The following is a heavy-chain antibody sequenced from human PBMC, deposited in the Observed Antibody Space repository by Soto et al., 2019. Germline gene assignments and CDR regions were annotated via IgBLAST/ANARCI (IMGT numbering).Heavy chain of an antibody. D-gene: IGHD2-21*01. CDR1: GYTFTSYA. CDR3: ARVGSPPCSLGACRRHSTASDY. J-gene: IGHJ4*02. CDR2: INAGNGNT. Sequence: QVQLVQSGAEVKKPGASVKVSCKASGYTFTSYAMHWVRQAPGQRLEWMGWINAGNGNTKYSQKFQGRVTITRDTSASTAYMELSSLRSEDTAVYYCARVGSPPCSLGACRRHSTASDYWGQGTLVTVSS. V-gene: IGHV1-3*01.